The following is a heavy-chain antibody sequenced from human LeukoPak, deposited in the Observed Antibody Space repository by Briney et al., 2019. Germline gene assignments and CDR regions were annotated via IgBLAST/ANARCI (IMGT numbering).Heavy chain of an antibody. CDR1: GGSISSGDYY. CDR2: IYYSGST. J-gene: IGHJ5*02. D-gene: IGHD2-15*01. CDR3: ASQVVAATNNRFDP. Sequence: SETLSLTCTVSGGSISSGDYYWRWIRQPPGRGLEWIGYIYYSGSTYYNPSLKSRVTISVDTSKNQFSLKLSSVTAADTAVYYCASQVVAATNNRFDPWGQGTLVTVSS. V-gene: IGHV4-30-4*01.